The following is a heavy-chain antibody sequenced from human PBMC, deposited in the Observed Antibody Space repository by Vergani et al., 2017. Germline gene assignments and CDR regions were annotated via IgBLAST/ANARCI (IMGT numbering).Heavy chain of an antibody. CDR1: GGSISSFY. Sequence: QVQLQESGPGLVKPSETLSLTCTVSGGSISSFYWSWIRQPPGKGREWIGYIYYSGSTNYNPSLKSRVTISVDTSENQFSLKLSSVTAADTAVYYCARDHYYGSGSYYSGNWFDPWGQGTLVTVSS. CDR3: ARDHYYGSGSYYSGNWFDP. J-gene: IGHJ5*02. CDR2: IYYSGST. D-gene: IGHD3-10*01. V-gene: IGHV4-59*01.